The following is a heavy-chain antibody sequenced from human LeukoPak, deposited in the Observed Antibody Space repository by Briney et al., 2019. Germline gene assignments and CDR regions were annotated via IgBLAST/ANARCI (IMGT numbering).Heavy chain of an antibody. J-gene: IGHJ3*02. Sequence: SETLSLTCTVSGGSISSYYWSWIRQPPGKGQEWIGYIYYSGSTNYNPSLKSRVTISVDTSKNQFSLKLSSVTAADTAVYYCARRVVLLRGFAFDIWGQGTMVTVSS. D-gene: IGHD2-21*01. CDR1: GGSISSYY. CDR3: ARRVVLLRGFAFDI. V-gene: IGHV4-59*01. CDR2: IYYSGST.